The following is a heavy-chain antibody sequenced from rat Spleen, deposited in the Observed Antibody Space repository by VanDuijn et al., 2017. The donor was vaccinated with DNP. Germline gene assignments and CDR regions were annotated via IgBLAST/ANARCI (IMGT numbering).Heavy chain of an antibody. D-gene: IGHD1-6*01. V-gene: IGHV2-6*01. J-gene: IGHJ4*01. CDR3: ARSEYYGVQGWAMDA. Sequence: QVQLKESGPGLVQPSQTLSLTCTVSGFSLTSYTVSWVRQPPGKGLEWIAAMSSGGSTYYNSALKSRLSISRDTSKSQVFLKMNSLQTEETAMYFCARSEYYGVQGWAMDAWGQGTSVTVSS. CDR1: GFSLTSYT. CDR2: MSSGGST.